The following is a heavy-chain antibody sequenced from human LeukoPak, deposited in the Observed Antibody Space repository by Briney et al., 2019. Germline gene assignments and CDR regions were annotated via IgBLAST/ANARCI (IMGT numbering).Heavy chain of an antibody. CDR1: GFTFSTYG. CDR3: AKVNTATYIIRDAFDI. J-gene: IGHJ3*02. V-gene: IGHV3-23*01. Sequence: GGSLRLSCAASGFTFSTYGMQWVRQAPGKGLEWVSAISGSGVGTYYAGSVKGRFTISRDNSKNTLYLQMNSLRAEDTAVYYCAKVNTATYIIRDAFDIWGQGTMVTVSS. CDR2: ISGSGVGT. D-gene: IGHD2-15*01.